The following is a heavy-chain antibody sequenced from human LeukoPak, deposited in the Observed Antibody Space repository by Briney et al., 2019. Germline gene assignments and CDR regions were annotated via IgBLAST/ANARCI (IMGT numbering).Heavy chain of an antibody. CDR2: IYTSGST. D-gene: IGHD1-26*01. CDR3: ARDSTEWELLWWFDP. V-gene: IGHV4-4*07. Sequence: SETLSLTCTVSGGSISSYSWSWIRQPAGKGLEWIRRIYTSGSTNYNPSLKSRVTMSVDTSKNQFSLKLSSVTAADTAVYYCARDSTEWELLWWFDPWGQGTLVTVSS. J-gene: IGHJ5*02. CDR1: GGSISSYS.